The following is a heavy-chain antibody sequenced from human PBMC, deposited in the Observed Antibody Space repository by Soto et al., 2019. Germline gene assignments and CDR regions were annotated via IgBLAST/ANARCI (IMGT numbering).Heavy chain of an antibody. CDR1: GVSISSSY. D-gene: IGHD3-22*01. Sequence: QVQLQESGPGLVKPSETLSLTCTVSGVSISSSYWSWIRQSPGKGLEWIGYVYYSGSTNYNPSLKSRVTISVDTSKNQFSLKLSSVTAADTAVYYCARGYYDTSGHSNTFDIWCQGTMVTVSS. V-gene: IGHV4-59*01. J-gene: IGHJ3*02. CDR2: VYYSGST. CDR3: ARGYYDTSGHSNTFDI.